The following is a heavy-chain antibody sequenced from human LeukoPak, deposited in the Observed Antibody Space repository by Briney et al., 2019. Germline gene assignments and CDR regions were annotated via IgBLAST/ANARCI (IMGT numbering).Heavy chain of an antibody. V-gene: IGHV4-61*08. CDR2: IYYSGST. Sequence: TSETLSLTCTVSGGSVTSSGYYWSWVRQPPGKGLEYIGYIYYSGSTNYNPSLKSRVTISVDTSKNQFSLKLRSVTAADTAVYYCARDSASTGYMNAFDIWGQGTMVTVSS. D-gene: IGHD3-22*01. CDR1: GGSVTSSGYY. CDR3: ARDSASTGYMNAFDI. J-gene: IGHJ3*02.